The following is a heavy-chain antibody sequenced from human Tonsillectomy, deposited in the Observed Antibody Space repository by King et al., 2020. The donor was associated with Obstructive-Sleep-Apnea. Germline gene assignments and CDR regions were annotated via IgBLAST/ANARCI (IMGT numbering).Heavy chain of an antibody. D-gene: IGHD3-3*01. Sequence: QLQESGPGLVKPSETLSLTCTVSGGSISSSSYYWGWIRQPPGQGLEWIGSIYYSGSTYYNPSLKSRVTISVDTSKNQFSLKLSSVTAADTAVYYCARGGYDFWSGQVPNWYFDLWGRGTLVTVSS. CDR2: IYYSGST. J-gene: IGHJ2*01. CDR1: GGSISSSSYY. CDR3: ARGGYDFWSGQVPNWYFDL. V-gene: IGHV4-39*07.